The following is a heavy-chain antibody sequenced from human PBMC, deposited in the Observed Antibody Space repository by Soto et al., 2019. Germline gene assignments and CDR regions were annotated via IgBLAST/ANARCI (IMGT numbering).Heavy chain of an antibody. CDR3: TTPPGYDGSGSSL. Sequence: GGSLRLSCAASGFTFSNAWMSWVRQAPGKGLEWVGRIKSKTDGGTTDYAAPVKGRFTISRDDSKNTLYLQMNSLKTEDTAVYYCTTPPGYDGSGSSLWGQGTLVTVSS. J-gene: IGHJ4*02. CDR1: GFTFSNAW. V-gene: IGHV3-15*01. CDR2: IKSKTDGGTT. D-gene: IGHD3-10*01.